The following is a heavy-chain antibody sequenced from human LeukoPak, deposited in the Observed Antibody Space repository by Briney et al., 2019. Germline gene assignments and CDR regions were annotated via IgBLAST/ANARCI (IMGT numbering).Heavy chain of an antibody. D-gene: IGHD2-2*02. Sequence: GGSLRLSCAASGFTFSSYGMHWVRQAAGKGLEWVAVIWYDGSNKYYADSVKGRFTISRDNSKNTLYLQMNSLRAEDAAVYYCARDFIPAAIAAAFDYWGQGTLVTVSS. CDR3: ARDFIPAAIAAAFDY. CDR1: GFTFSSYG. CDR2: IWYDGSNK. J-gene: IGHJ4*02. V-gene: IGHV3-33*01.